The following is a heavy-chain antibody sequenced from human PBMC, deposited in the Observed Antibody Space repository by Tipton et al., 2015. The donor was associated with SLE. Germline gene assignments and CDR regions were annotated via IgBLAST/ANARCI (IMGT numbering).Heavy chain of an antibody. Sequence: SLRLSCAASGFTFSGSVMHWVRQASGKGLEWVGRIRSKANSYATAYAASVKGRFTISRDDSKNTAYLQMNSLRAEDTAVYYCGTTSSDYGMDVWGQGTTVTVSS. CDR3: GTTSSDYGMDV. CDR2: IRSKANSYAT. D-gene: IGHD3-22*01. CDR1: GFTFSGSV. J-gene: IGHJ6*02. V-gene: IGHV3-73*01.